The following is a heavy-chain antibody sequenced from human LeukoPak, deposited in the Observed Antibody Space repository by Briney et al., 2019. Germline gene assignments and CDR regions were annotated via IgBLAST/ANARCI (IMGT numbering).Heavy chain of an antibody. D-gene: IGHD6-13*01. CDR1: GYTFTSYA. J-gene: IGHJ4*02. Sequence: GAGVKVSCKAAGYTFTSYAMNWVRQPPGQGLEWMGWINPNSGGTNYAQKFQGRVTMTRGTSISTAYMELSRLRSDDAAVYYCASIPMYSSSWYRDNFDYWGQRTLVTASS. CDR3: ASIPMYSSSWYRDNFDY. CDR2: INPNSGGT. V-gene: IGHV1-2*02.